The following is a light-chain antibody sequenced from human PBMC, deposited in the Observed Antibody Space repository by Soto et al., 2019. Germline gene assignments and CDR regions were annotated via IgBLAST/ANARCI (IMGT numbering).Light chain of an antibody. CDR1: QAIGRW. CDR3: QQASSFPLT. J-gene: IGKJ1*01. Sequence: DIQMTQSPSSVSASVGDRVTITCRASQAIGRWLAWYQQKPGTAPNLLIFAATSLQSGVPSRFSGSGSGTDFTLTISSLQPEDFAGYFCQQASSFPLTFGQGTQVEIK. CDR2: AAT. V-gene: IGKV1-12*01.